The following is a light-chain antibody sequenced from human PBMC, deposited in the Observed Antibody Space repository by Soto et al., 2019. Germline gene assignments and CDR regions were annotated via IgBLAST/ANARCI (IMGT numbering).Light chain of an antibody. V-gene: IGKV3-15*01. CDR3: QHYNDWPT. J-gene: IGKJ1*01. CDR2: GAS. Sequence: EIVMSQSPATLSVSIGERATLSCRASQSVSSNLAWYQLKPGQAPRLLIYGASTRATGIPARFSGSGSGTEFTLTISSLQSEDFAVYYCQHYNDWPTFGQGTKVDI. CDR1: QSVSSN.